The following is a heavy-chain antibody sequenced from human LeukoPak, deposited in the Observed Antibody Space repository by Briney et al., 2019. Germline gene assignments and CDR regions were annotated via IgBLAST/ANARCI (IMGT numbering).Heavy chain of an antibody. CDR3: ARDKSRGDSNSDEFDH. CDR2: INPNSGGT. V-gene: IGHV1-2*02. D-gene: IGHD3-22*01. Sequence: ASVKVSCKASGYTFTGYYMHWVRQAPGQGLEWMGWINPNSGGTKYAQKFQGRVTMTRDTSISIAYLDLSRLRSDDTAVYYCARDKSRGDSNSDEFDHWGQGTLVTVSS. CDR1: GYTFTGYY. J-gene: IGHJ4*02.